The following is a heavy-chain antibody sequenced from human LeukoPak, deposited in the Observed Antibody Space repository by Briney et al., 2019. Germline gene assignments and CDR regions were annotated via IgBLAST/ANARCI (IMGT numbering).Heavy chain of an antibody. CDR2: VDHTGST. V-gene: IGHV4-59*01. J-gene: IGHJ4*02. Sequence: SETLSLTCSVSDDSITMYYWTWIRQPPGKGLEWIGYVDHTGSTNFNPSLNGRVSISRDTTKNLFPLKLSSVTAADTAVYYCARVTGYMIEDYFDYWGQGTLVTVSS. CDR1: DDSITMYY. D-gene: IGHD3-22*01. CDR3: ARVTGYMIEDYFDY.